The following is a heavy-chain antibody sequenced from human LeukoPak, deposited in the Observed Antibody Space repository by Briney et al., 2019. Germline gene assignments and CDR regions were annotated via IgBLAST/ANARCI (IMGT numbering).Heavy chain of an antibody. J-gene: IGHJ6*02. CDR1: GYTFTSYD. D-gene: IGHD3-3*01. CDR2: MNPNSGNT. Sequence: ASVKVSCKGSGYTFTSYDNNWVRQPTGQGLEWMGLMNPNSGNTGYAQKFQGRVTITRNTSISTAYMKLSSLRSEDTAVYYCARGLVMILGVVPHGMDVWGQGTTVTVSS. CDR3: ARGLVMILGVVPHGMDV. V-gene: IGHV1-8*01.